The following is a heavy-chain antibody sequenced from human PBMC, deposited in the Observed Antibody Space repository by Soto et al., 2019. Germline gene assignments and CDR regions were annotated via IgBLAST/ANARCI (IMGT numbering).Heavy chain of an antibody. J-gene: IGHJ5*02. CDR2: FDPEDGET. CDR3: ATARTPKEYGYSRENWFDP. CDR1: GYTLTELS. V-gene: IGHV1-24*01. D-gene: IGHD6-13*01. Sequence: QVQLVQSGAEVKKPGASVKVSCKVSGYTLTELSMHWVRQAPGKGLEWMGGFDPEDGETIYAQQFKGRVTKTEDTSTDTAYLELSSLRSEDTAVYYCATARTPKEYGYSRENWFDPWGQGTLVTVSS.